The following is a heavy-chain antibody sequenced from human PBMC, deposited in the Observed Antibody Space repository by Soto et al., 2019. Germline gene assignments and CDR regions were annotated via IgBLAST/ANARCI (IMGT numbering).Heavy chain of an antibody. J-gene: IGHJ6*02. D-gene: IGHD3-3*01. Sequence: SETLSLTCIVSGVSISSNYWSWIRQPPGQRLEWIGYIHYSGSTNFNPSLKNRVVMSVDTSKNQFSLRLSSVTAADTAVYYCARSYPNTIFGVVPSRGLDVWGQGATVTVSS. CDR3: ARSYPNTIFGVVPSRGLDV. CDR2: IHYSGST. CDR1: GVSISSNY. V-gene: IGHV4-59*01.